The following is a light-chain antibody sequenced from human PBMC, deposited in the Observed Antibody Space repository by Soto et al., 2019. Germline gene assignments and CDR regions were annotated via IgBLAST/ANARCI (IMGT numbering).Light chain of an antibody. J-gene: IGLJ1*01. Sequence: QSALAQPASVSGSPGQSITISCTGTTSDVGRYNYVSWYQQHPGKAPKLIIYDVSNRPSGVSNRFSGSKSGNTASLTISGVQAEDEADYYCNSYTSSXTYVFGTGTKVTVL. CDR3: NSYTSSXTYV. CDR1: TSDVGRYNY. CDR2: DVS. V-gene: IGLV2-14*01.